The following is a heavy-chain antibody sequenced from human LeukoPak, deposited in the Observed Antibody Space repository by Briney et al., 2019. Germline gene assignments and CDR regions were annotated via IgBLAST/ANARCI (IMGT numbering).Heavy chain of an antibody. J-gene: IGHJ4*02. V-gene: IGHV4-59*11. CDR2: IYYSGST. CDR1: GGSISSHY. Sequence: SETLSLTCTVSGGSISSHYWSWIRQPPGKGLEWIGYIYYSGSTNYNPSLKSRVTISVDTSKNQFPLKLSSVTAADTAVYYCARDGGAYDYGGFDYWGQGTLVTVSS. D-gene: IGHD5-12*01. CDR3: ARDGGAYDYGGFDY.